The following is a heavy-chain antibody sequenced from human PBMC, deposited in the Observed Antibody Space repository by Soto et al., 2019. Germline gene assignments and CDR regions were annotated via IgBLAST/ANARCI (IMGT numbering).Heavy chain of an antibody. CDR3: QGGDF. CDR1: GGSFRGYF. V-gene: IGHV4-34*01. J-gene: IGHJ4*02. Sequence: SETLSLTCAVSGGSFRGYFWSWIRQSPAKGLEWIGEINDSGNTYYNPSFKSRLTISVDTSTGQISLRLTSVTAADSAVYYCQGGDFWGQGTRVTVSS. CDR2: INDSGNT. D-gene: IGHD3-16*01.